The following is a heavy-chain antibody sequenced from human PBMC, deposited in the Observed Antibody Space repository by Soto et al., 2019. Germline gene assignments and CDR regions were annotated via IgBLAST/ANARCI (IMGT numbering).Heavy chain of an antibody. D-gene: IGHD6-13*01. CDR2: IIPILGIA. CDR3: ATVGIAAAAFDY. CDR1: GGTFSSYT. Sequence: QVQLVQSGAEVKKPGSSVKVSCKASGGTFSSYTISWVRQAPGQGLEWMGRIIPILGIANYAQKFQGRVTITADKATSTAYMELSSLRSEDPAVYSCATVGIAAAAFDYWGQGTLVTVSS. V-gene: IGHV1-69*02. J-gene: IGHJ4*02.